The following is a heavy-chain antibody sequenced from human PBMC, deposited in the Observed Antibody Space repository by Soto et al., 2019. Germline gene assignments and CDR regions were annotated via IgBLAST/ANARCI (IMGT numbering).Heavy chain of an antibody. D-gene: IGHD2-15*01. CDR3: ANASLYCSGRNFFAFDY. Sequence: EVQLLESGGGLVQPGGSLRLSCAASGFIFSNYPMNWVRQAPGKGLDWVSTISNSADTYYPDSVNGRFTVSRDNSKNTLYLQMNSLRAEDTAVYYCANASLYCSGRNFFAFDYWGQGALVTVSS. V-gene: IGHV3-23*01. CDR2: ISNSADT. CDR1: GFIFSNYP. J-gene: IGHJ4*02.